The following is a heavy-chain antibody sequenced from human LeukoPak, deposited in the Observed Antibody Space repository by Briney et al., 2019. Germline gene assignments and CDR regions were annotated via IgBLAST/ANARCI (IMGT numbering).Heavy chain of an antibody. CDR2: IGGIGGST. V-gene: IGHV3-23*01. CDR1: GFTLTNYA. CDR3: AKDPRDYSYASADSFDY. D-gene: IGHD3-22*01. Sequence: PGGSLRLSCEASGFTLTNYAMSWVRQAPGKGLEWVSGIGGIGGSTKYTDSVKGRFTISRDNSKSTLYLQMNSLRADDTAVYYCAKDPRDYSYASADSFDYWGQGTLVTVSS. J-gene: IGHJ4*02.